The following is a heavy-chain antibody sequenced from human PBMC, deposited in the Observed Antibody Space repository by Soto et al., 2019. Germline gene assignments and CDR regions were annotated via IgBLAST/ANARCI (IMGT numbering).Heavy chain of an antibody. Sequence: SVKVSCKASGDTFSNYAFVWLRLAPGQGLEGMGGIITIFGTTNYAQRFQGRVKISADESTSTAYMDMTGLKSGDRGIYYCAGGGLWPGILATTRRGSFDFWGQGTLVTVSS. CDR2: IITIFGTT. D-gene: IGHD3-3*02. J-gene: IGHJ4*02. CDR1: GDTFSNYA. V-gene: IGHV1-69*13. CDR3: AGGGLWPGILATTRRGSFDF.